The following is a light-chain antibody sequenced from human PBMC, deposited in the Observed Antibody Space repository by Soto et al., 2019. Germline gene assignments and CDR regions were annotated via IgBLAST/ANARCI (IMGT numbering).Light chain of an antibody. Sequence: DIQMTQSPSSLSASVGDRVTITCRASQSISRYLNWYQLKPGKAPNLLIYAASRLQSGVPSRFSRNGSGTDFTLTISSLQPEDFVTYYCQQNYSTPRTFGPGTKVDIK. J-gene: IGKJ3*01. CDR1: QSISRY. CDR3: QQNYSTPRT. V-gene: IGKV1-39*01. CDR2: AAS.